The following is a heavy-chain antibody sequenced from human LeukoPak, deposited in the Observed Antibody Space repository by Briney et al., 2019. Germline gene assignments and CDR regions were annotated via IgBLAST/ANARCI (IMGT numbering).Heavy chain of an antibody. CDR3: ARDQEVRSGWDFDY. V-gene: IGHV4-59*01. Sequence: SETLSLTCTVSGGSISSYYWSWIRQPPGKGLEWIGYIYDSGSTNYNPSLKSRVTISVDTSKNQFSLKLSSVTAADTAVYYCARDQEVRSGWDFDYWGQGALVTVSS. CDR2: IYDSGST. J-gene: IGHJ4*02. D-gene: IGHD6-19*01. CDR1: GGSISSYY.